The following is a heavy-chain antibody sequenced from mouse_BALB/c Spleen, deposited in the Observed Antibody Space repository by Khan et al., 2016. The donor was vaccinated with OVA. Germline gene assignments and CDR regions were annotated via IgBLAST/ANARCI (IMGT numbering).Heavy chain of an antibody. CDR1: GYTFTNYT. CDR2: INPSNGYT. J-gene: IGHJ3*01. D-gene: IGHD2-14*01. CDR3: VRDGAYHRSDGWFAY. V-gene: IGHV1-4*01. Sequence: QVQLKQSGAELARPGASVKMSCTASGYTFTNYTIHWIKKRPGQGLEWIGYINPSNGYTNYNQKFKDKATLTTDKSSTTAYLQLSSLTSDDSAVYNCVRDGAYHRSDGWFAYWGQGTLVTVSA.